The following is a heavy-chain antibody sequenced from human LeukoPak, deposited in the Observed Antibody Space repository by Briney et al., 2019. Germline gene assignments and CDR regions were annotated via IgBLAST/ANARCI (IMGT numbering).Heavy chain of an antibody. Sequence: PSETLSLTCTVSGGSISSYYWSWVRQFPGKGLEWIGYISDSGSTNYSPSLESRVTISVDTSKNKFFLILSSVTAADTAVYYCARRGGTVVGDTGYHYWYFDNWGRGTLVTVSS. CDR1: GGSISSYY. J-gene: IGHJ4*02. CDR3: ARRGGTVVGDTGYHYWYFDN. CDR2: ISDSGST. V-gene: IGHV4-59*08. D-gene: IGHD5-12*01.